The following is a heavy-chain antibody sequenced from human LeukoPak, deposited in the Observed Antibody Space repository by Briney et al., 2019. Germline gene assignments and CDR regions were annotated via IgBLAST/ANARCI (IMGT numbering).Heavy chain of an antibody. V-gene: IGHV3-21*01. CDR3: ARVGALAGYYYYYMDV. Sequence: GGSLRLSCAAPGFTFSSYNMNWVRQAPGKGLEWVSSISSSSNYIYYADSMKGRFTISRDNAKNSLYLQMNSLRAEDTAVYYCARVGALAGYYYYYMDVWGKGTTVTVSS. CDR1: GFTFSSYN. CDR2: ISSSSNYI. J-gene: IGHJ6*03. D-gene: IGHD3-16*01.